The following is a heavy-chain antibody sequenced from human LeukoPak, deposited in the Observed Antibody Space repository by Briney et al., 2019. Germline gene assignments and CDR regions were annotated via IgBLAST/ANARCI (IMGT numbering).Heavy chain of an antibody. CDR3: AREPRRDSSGYYTYYFDY. CDR1: GYTFTSYD. V-gene: IGHV1-8*01. D-gene: IGHD3-22*01. CDR2: MNPNSGNT. J-gene: IGHJ4*02. Sequence: ASVKVSCKASGYTFTSYDINWVRQATGQGLEWMGWMNPNSGNTGYAQKFQGRVTMTRNTSISTAYMELRSLRSDDTAVYYCAREPRRDSSGYYTYYFDYWGQGTLVTVSS.